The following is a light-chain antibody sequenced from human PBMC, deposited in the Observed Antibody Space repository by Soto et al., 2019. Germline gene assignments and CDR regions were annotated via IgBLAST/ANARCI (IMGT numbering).Light chain of an antibody. CDR2: GTS. CDR3: QHYGDFSWT. J-gene: IGKJ1*01. CDR1: KSVSDTL. Sequence: EILLPQPPGTPSLSPEKRATLCSTSDKSVSDTLLAWFQQKPGQAPRLIIFGTSNRAPGTSDRFSGSGSGTDFTLTISRLEPEDVAVYYCQHYGDFSWTVGQGTKVDIK. V-gene: IGKV3-20*01.